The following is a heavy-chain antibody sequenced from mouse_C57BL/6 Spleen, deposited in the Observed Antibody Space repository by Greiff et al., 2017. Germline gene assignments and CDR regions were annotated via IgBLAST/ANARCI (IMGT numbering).Heavy chain of an antibody. CDR2: IYPGDGDT. J-gene: IGHJ2*01. D-gene: IGHD2-3*01. CDR1: GYAFSSYW. Sequence: VQPQQSGAELVKPGASVKISCKASGYAFSSYWMNWVKQRPGKGLEWIGQIYPGDGDTNYNGKFKGKATLTADKSSSTAYMQLSSLTSEDSAVYFCARKKGYDGYLFDYWGQGTTLTVSS. CDR3: ARKKGYDGYLFDY. V-gene: IGHV1-80*01.